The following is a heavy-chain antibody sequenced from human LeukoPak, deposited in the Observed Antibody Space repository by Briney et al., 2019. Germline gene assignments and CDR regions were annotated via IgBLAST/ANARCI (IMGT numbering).Heavy chain of an antibody. Sequence: SETLSLTCAVYGGSFSGYYWSWIRQPPGKGLGWIGEVNHSGSTNYNPSLKSRVTISVDTSKNQFSLKLSSVTAADTAVYYCARLPRVRGVPPIITQNWFDPWGQGTLVTVPS. J-gene: IGHJ5*02. D-gene: IGHD3-10*01. CDR3: ARLPRVRGVPPIITQNWFDP. CDR1: GGSFSGYY. CDR2: VNHSGST. V-gene: IGHV4-34*01.